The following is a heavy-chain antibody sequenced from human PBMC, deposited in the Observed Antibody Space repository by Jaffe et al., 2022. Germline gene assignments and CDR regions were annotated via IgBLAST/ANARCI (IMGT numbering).Heavy chain of an antibody. CDR2: IYTSGST. CDR1: GGSISSGSYY. Sequence: QVQLQESGPGLVKPSQTLSLTCTVSGGSISSGSYYWSWIRQPAGKGLEWIGRIYTSGSTNYNPSLKSRVTISVDTSKNQFSLKLSSVTAADTAVYYCASATLSYSSGWYFDYWGQGTLVTVSS. D-gene: IGHD6-19*01. V-gene: IGHV4-61*02. J-gene: IGHJ4*02. CDR3: ASATLSYSSGWYFDY.